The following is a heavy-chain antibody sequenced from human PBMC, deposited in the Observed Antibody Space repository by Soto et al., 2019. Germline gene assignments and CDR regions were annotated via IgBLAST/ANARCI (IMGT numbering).Heavy chain of an antibody. CDR2: ISGSGGST. D-gene: IGHD6-13*01. V-gene: IGHV3-23*01. CDR1: GFTFSSYA. CDR3: ARSPRQLARHYYFDY. Sequence: PGGSLRLSCAASGFTFSSYAMSWVRQAPGKGLEWVSAISGSGGSTYYADSVKGRVTMTTDTSTSTAYMELRSLRSDDTAVYYCARSPRQLARHYYFDYWGQGTLVTVS. J-gene: IGHJ4*02.